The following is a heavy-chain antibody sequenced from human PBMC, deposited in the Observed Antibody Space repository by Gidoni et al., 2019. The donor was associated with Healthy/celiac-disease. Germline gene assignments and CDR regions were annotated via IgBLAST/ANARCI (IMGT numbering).Heavy chain of an antibody. Sequence: EVQLVESGGGLVQPGRSLRLSCAASGFTFDDYAMHWVRQAPGKGLEWVSGISWNSGSIGYADSVKGRFTISRDNAKNSLYLQMNSLRAEDTALYYCAKVGTAMVTWGHFDYWGQGTLVTVSS. CDR3: AKVGTAMVTWGHFDY. V-gene: IGHV3-9*01. J-gene: IGHJ4*02. CDR2: ISWNSGSI. D-gene: IGHD5-18*01. CDR1: GFTFDDYA.